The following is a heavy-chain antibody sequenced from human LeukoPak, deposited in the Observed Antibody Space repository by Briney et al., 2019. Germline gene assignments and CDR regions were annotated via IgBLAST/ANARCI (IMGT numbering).Heavy chain of an antibody. D-gene: IGHD2-21*01. Sequence: PERPSLSPGLPGVSSTGNYSSWVRPCPRQGREWSGEIYQSKDTTYNPSLKSRVTIWADTSVNQLSLRLTSVTAADTAIFYCARIRCIPGDDSCYNYWGRGTLVTV. CDR1: GVSSTGNY. V-gene: IGHV4-34*01. J-gene: IGHJ4*02. CDR3: ARIRCIPGDDSCYNY. CDR2: IYQSKDT.